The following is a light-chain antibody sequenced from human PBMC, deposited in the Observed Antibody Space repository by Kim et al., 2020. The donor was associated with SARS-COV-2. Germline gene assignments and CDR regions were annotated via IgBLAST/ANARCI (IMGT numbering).Light chain of an antibody. CDR1: QNINVW. V-gene: IGKV1-5*03. CDR2: RAS. J-gene: IGKJ1*01. CDR3: QQYRAYWS. Sequence: SASVGDRVTITCRASQNINVWLAWYQQKREKAPKILISRASNLEDGVPSRFSGSGSGAEFTLTISSLQPDDSATYYYQQYRAYWSFGQGTKVDIK.